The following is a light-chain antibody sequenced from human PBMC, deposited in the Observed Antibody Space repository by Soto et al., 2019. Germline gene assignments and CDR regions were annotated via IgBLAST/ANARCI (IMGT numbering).Light chain of an antibody. Sequence: QSALTQPASVSGSPGQSITISCTGTSTDVGGYKYVSWYQQHPGTAPKLMIFEVNGRPSGVSDRFSGSKSGNTASLTISGLQPEDEADYDCSSFSSSSTPYVFGTGTQLTVL. CDR2: EVN. V-gene: IGLV2-14*01. CDR3: SSFSSSSTPYV. CDR1: STDVGGYKY. J-gene: IGLJ1*01.